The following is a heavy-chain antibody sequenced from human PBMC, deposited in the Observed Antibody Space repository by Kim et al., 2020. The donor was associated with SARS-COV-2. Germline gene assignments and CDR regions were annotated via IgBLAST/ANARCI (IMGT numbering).Heavy chain of an antibody. J-gene: IGHJ3*02. D-gene: IGHD3-10*02. CDR1: GFTFSDSA. Sequence: GGSLRLSCGASGFTFSDSAMHWVRRASGKGLEWVCRIRSKVNGYAPAYSASGRGRFTISRYDSRNTAYLQRNSLKTEATAVYYCTRVLGTRLAVWDVFD. V-gene: IGHV3-73*01. CDR3: TRVLGTRLAVWDVFD. CDR2: IRSKVNGYAP.